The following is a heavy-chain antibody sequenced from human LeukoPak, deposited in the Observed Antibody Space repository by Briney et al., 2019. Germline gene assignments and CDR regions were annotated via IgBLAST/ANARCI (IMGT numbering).Heavy chain of an antibody. CDR1: GYTFTGYY. Sequence: GASVKVSCKASGYTFTGYYMHWVRQAPGQGLEWMGWINPNSGGTNYAQKFQGWVTMTRDTSISTAYMELSRLRSDDTAVYYCARDSWEWIKPRYGYYGMDVWGKGTTVTVSS. CDR3: ARDSWEWIKPRYGYYGMDV. J-gene: IGHJ6*04. V-gene: IGHV1-2*04. D-gene: IGHD5-18*01. CDR2: INPNSGGT.